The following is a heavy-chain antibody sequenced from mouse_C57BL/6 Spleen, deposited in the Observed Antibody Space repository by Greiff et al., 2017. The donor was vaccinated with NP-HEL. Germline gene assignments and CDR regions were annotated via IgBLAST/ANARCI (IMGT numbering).Heavy chain of an antibody. J-gene: IGHJ1*03. D-gene: IGHD4-1*01. Sequence: EVKLMESGGGLVKPGGSLKLSCAASGFTFSDYGMHWVRQAPEKGLEWVAYISSGSSTIYYADTVKGRFTIPRDNAKNTLFLQLTSLRSEDTAMYYCARPDWDVYWYFDVWGTGTTVTVSS. V-gene: IGHV5-17*01. CDR2: ISSGSSTI. CDR3: ARPDWDVYWYFDV. CDR1: GFTFSDYG.